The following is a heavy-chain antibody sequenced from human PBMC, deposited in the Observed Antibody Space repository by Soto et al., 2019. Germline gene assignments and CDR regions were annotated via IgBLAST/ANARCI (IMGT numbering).Heavy chain of an antibody. CDR2: IYYSGST. J-gene: IGHJ6*02. D-gene: IGHD3-3*01. V-gene: IGHV4-59*01. CDR1: GASIRSYY. CDR3: ARTTIFGHYYYYYGMDV. Sequence: PSETLSLTCSVSGASIRSYYWHWIRQPPGKGLEWIGYIYYSGSTNYNPSLKSRVTISVDTSKNQFSLKLSFVTAADTAVYYCARTTIFGHYYYYYGMDVWGQGTTVTVSS.